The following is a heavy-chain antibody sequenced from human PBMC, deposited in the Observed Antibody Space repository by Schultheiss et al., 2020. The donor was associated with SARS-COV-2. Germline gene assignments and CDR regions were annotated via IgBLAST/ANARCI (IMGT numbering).Heavy chain of an antibody. J-gene: IGHJ6*03. CDR1: GFTFSSYA. CDR2: ISGSGGST. Sequence: GGSLRLSCAASGFTFSSYAMSWVRQAPGKGLEWVSAISGSGGSTYYADSVKGRFTISRDNSKNTLYLQMNSLRAEDTAVYYCARSTVTTHRRHYYYMDVWGKGTTVTVSS. CDR3: ARSTVTTHRRHYYYMDV. D-gene: IGHD4-17*01. V-gene: IGHV3-23*01.